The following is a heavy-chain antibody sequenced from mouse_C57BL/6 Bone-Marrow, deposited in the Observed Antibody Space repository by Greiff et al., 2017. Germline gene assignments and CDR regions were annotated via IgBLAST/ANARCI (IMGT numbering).Heavy chain of an antibody. CDR3: ARHPFMTTVSHWYFDV. Sequence: EVKLMESGGDLVKPGGSLKLSCAASGFTFSSYGMSWVRQTPDKRLEWVATISSGGSYTYYPDSVKGRFTISSDNAKNTLYLQMSSLKSEDTALYYCARHPFMTTVSHWYFDVWGTGTPGTVSS. V-gene: IGHV5-6*01. CDR2: ISSGGSYT. CDR1: GFTFSSYG. D-gene: IGHD1-1*01. J-gene: IGHJ1*03.